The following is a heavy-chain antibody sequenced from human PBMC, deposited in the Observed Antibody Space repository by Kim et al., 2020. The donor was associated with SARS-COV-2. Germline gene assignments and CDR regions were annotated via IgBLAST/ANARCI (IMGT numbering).Heavy chain of an antibody. D-gene: IGHD5-18*01. J-gene: IGHJ4*02. Sequence: YAQKFPGRVTITRDTSTSTVYMELSSLRSKDTAMYYCARGATAMYYFDYWGQGTLLTVSS. CDR3: ARGATAMYYFDY. V-gene: IGHV1-46*01.